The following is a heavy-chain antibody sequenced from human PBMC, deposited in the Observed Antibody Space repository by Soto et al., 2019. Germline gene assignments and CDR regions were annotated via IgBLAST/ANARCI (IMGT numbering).Heavy chain of an antibody. CDR3: ARARGGDFGDYASLCDY. D-gene: IGHD4-17*01. CDR2: IHNSGNT. V-gene: IGHV4-30-4*01. CDR1: GGSVSNGDYL. J-gene: IGHJ4*01. Sequence: QVQLQESGPGLVKPSQTLSLTCTVSGGSVSNGDYLWSWIRQRPGKGLEWIGYIHNSGNTYYNPSLKSRVTLSLDTSKNQFSLKLTSVTAADTAVYYCARARGGDFGDYASLCDYWGHGTRVTVSS.